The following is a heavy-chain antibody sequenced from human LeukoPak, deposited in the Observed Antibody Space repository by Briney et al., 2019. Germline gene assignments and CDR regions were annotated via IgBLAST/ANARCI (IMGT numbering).Heavy chain of an antibody. CDR3: ARLGTYYDILTGYEGWFDP. D-gene: IGHD3-9*01. CDR2: IYYSGST. Sequence: PSETLPLTCTVSGGSISSYYWSWIRQPPGKGLEWIGYIYYSGSTNYNPSLKSRVTISVDTSKNQFSLKLSSVTAADTAVYYCARLGTYYDILTGYEGWFDPWGQGTLVTVSS. V-gene: IGHV4-59*08. CDR1: GGSISSYY. J-gene: IGHJ5*02.